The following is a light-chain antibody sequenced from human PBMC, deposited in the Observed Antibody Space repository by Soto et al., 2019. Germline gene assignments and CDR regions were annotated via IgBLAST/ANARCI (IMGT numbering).Light chain of an antibody. CDR1: ERVSSSY. CDR3: QQYGSSPIT. Sequence: IVLTQSPATMSLSPGERATPSCGASERVSSSYVAWYQMKAGLAPRLLIHDASTRASGIPDRFRGSKSGTDFTLTIRGLEAEDAALYYCQQYGSSPITFGQGTRLEIK. V-gene: IGKV3D-20*01. J-gene: IGKJ5*01. CDR2: DAS.